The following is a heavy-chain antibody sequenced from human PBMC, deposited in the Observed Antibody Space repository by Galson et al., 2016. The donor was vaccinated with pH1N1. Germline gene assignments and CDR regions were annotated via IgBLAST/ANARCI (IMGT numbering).Heavy chain of an antibody. CDR2: ISPGSTKT. Sequence: SVKVSCKASGYTFTRYGMHWVRQAPGQSLEWMGWISPGSTKTKYSQKFQGRATVTRDSSATTAYMELSSLTSEDTAVYYCARDLMGGTYAADYWGQGTQVTVS. CDR3: ARDLMGGTYAADY. J-gene: IGHJ4*02. V-gene: IGHV1-3*01. CDR1: GYTFTRYG. D-gene: IGHD1-26*01.